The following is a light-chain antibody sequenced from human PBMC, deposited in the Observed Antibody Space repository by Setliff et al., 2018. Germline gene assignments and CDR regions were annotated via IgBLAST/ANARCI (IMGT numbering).Light chain of an antibody. Sequence: QTVVTQEPSFSVSPGGTVTHTCGLNSGSVPSNYSPSWYQQTPGQAPRTLIYSTTTRSSGVPDRFSGSIRGNEAALTITGAQADDESDYYCVLNMGSGIYGFGSGTKVTV. CDR2: STT. CDR3: VLNMGSGIYG. CDR1: SGSVPSNYS. J-gene: IGLJ1*01. V-gene: IGLV8-61*01.